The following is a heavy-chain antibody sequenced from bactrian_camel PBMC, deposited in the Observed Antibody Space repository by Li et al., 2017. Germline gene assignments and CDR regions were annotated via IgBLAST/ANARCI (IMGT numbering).Heavy chain of an antibody. J-gene: IGHJ4*01. Sequence: HVQLVESGGGSVRAGGSLRLSCGISRWTYSTYSIGWFRQNSGKEREGVAVIRNDGLTTYADSVKGRFTISKDNSKRMLYLQMTNLKPEDTAIHYCAADWRQLLATYPGQKCHWYGGNYAYWGQGTQVTVS. D-gene: IGHD6*01. CDR2: IRNDGLT. CDR3: AADWRQLLATYPGQKCHWYGGNYAY. CDR1: RWTYSTYS. V-gene: IGHV3S53*01.